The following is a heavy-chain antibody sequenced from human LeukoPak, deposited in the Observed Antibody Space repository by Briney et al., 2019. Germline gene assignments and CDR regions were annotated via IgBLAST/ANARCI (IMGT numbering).Heavy chain of an antibody. V-gene: IGHV3-11*04. CDR3: ARDYYDSSGYPVGVFDI. D-gene: IGHD3-22*01. J-gene: IGHJ3*02. CDR1: GFTFSDYY. Sequence: GGSLRLSCAASGFTFSDYYMSWIRQAPGKGLEWVSYISSSGSTIYYADSVKGRFTISRDNAKNSLYLQMNSLGAEDTAVYYCARDYYDSSGYPVGVFDIWGQGTMVTVSS. CDR2: ISSSGSTI.